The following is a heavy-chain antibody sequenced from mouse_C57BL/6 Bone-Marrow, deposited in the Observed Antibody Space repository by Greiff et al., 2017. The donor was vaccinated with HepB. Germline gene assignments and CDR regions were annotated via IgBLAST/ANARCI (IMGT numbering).Heavy chain of an antibody. D-gene: IGHD1-1*01. V-gene: IGHV1-62-2*01. CDR3: ARREDPVWFAY. CDR1: GFTFTEYT. J-gene: IGHJ3*01. Sequence: QVQLKQSGAELVKPGASVKLSCTASGFTFTEYTIHWVKQRPGQGLEWIGWFYPGSGSIKYKEKFKDKATLTADKSSSTVYMRLSRLTTEDSAVYFCARREDPVWFAYWGQGTMVTVSA. CDR2: FYPGSGSI.